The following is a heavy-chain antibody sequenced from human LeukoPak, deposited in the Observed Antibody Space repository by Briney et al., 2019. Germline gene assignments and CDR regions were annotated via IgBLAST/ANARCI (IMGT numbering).Heavy chain of an antibody. Sequence: SETLSLTCTVSGGSISSYYWSWIRQPPGKGLEWIGYIYYSGSTNYNPSLKSRVTISVDTSKNQFSLKLSSVTAADTAVYYCARVGSGYLFGYWGQGTLVTVSS. CDR3: ARVGSGYLFGY. V-gene: IGHV4-59*01. CDR2: IYYSGST. J-gene: IGHJ4*02. CDR1: GGSISSYY. D-gene: IGHD1-1*01.